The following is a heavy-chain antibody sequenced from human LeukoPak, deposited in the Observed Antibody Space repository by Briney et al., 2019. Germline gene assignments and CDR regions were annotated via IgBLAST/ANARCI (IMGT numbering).Heavy chain of an antibody. CDR2: INHSGST. CDR1: GGSFSGYY. Sequence: PSETLSLTCAVYGGSFSGYYWSWIRQPPGKGLEWIGEINHSGSTNYNPSLKSRVTISVDTFKNQFSLKLSSVTAADTAVYYCARGDRDSPTYYYYYYYMDVWGKGTTVTVSS. V-gene: IGHV4-34*01. CDR3: ARGDRDSPTYYYYYYYMDV. J-gene: IGHJ6*03. D-gene: IGHD2-15*01.